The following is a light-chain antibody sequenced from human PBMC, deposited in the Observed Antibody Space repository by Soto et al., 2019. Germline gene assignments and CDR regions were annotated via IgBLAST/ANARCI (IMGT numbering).Light chain of an antibody. Sequence: QSVLTQPASVSGSPGQSITISCTGTSSDVGGYNYVSWYQQHPGKVPKLMIYDVSNRPSGVSNRFSGSKSGNTASLTISGLQAEDEADYYCSSYTSSSPLVFGTGTKVTVL. V-gene: IGLV2-14*01. CDR3: SSYTSSSPLV. CDR2: DVS. CDR1: SSDVGGYNY. J-gene: IGLJ1*01.